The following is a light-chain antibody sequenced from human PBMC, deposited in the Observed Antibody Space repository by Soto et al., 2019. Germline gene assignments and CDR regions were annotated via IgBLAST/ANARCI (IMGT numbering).Light chain of an antibody. CDR3: QHRSNWPIT. CDR2: DAF. CDR1: QSVSSY. J-gene: IGKJ5*01. Sequence: EIVLTQSPATLSLSPGERATLSCRASQSVSSYLAWYQQKPGQAPRLLIYDAFNRAAGIPARFSGSGSGTDFTLTISSLEPVDLAVYYCQHRSNWPITGAQGTRLEIK. V-gene: IGKV3-11*01.